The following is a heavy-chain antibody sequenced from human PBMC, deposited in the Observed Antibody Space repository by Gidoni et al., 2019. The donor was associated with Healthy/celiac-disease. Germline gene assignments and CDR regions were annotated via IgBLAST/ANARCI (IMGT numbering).Heavy chain of an antibody. D-gene: IGHD3-22*01. CDR2: INHSGST. Sequence: QVQLQQWGAGLLKPSETLSLTCAVYGGSFSAYYWSWIRQPPGKGLEWIGEINHSGSTNYNPSLKSRVTISVDTSKNQFSLKLSSVTAADTAVYYFARGNVGGYYVRNGWYFDLWGRGTLVTVSS. V-gene: IGHV4-34*01. CDR1: GGSFSAYY. J-gene: IGHJ2*01. CDR3: ARGNVGGYYVRNGWYFDL.